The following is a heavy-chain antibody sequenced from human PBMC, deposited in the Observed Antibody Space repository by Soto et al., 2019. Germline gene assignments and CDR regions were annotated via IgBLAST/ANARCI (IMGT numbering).Heavy chain of an antibody. CDR3: ARGTWGYDSSGYYFDY. Sequence: PSETLSLTCTVSGGSISSYYWSWIRQPPGKGLEWIGYIYYSGSTNYNPSLKSRVTISVDTSKNQFSLKLSSVTAADTAVYYCARGTWGYDSSGYYFDYWGQGTLVTVSS. J-gene: IGHJ4*02. CDR1: GGSISSYY. CDR2: IYYSGST. D-gene: IGHD3-22*01. V-gene: IGHV4-59*01.